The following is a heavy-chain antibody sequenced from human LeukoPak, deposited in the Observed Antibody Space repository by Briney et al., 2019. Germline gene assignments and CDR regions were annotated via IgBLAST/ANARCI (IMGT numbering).Heavy chain of an antibody. CDR3: ARGPIAVAGDFDY. J-gene: IGHJ4*02. Sequence: SVKVSCKASRGTFSSFSISWVRQAPGQGLEWMGRILPTLDIVDYAQNFQGRVTITADKSTTTSYMEVTSLKSEDTAVYYCARGPIAVAGDFDYWGQGTLVTVSS. V-gene: IGHV1-69*04. D-gene: IGHD6-19*01. CDR2: ILPTLDIV. CDR1: RGTFSSFS.